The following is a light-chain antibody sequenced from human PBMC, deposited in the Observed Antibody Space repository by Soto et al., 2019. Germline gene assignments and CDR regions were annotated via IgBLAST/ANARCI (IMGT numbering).Light chain of an antibody. Sequence: EIVLTQSPVTLSLSPGERATLSCRASQSVSGRYLAWYQQKPGQAPRPLIYGASSRASGIPDRFSGSGSGTDFTLTISRLEPEDFAVYYCQQYGSTPWTFGQGTKVEIK. J-gene: IGKJ1*01. CDR2: GAS. CDR3: QQYGSTPWT. V-gene: IGKV3-20*01. CDR1: QSVSGRY.